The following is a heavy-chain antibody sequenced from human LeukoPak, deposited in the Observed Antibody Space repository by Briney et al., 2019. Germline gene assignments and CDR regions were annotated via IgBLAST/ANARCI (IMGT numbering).Heavy chain of an antibody. CDR3: ARRRRIAAAGTDAFDI. CDR2: VYNSGST. CDR1: GVSFSDYY. J-gene: IGHJ3*02. Sequence: PSETLSLTCAVYGVSFSDYYWSWIRQPPGKGLEWIGYVYNSGSTNYNPSLKSRVTISADTSKNQFSLKLNSVTAADTAVYYCARRRRIAAAGTDAFDIWGQGTMVTVSS. D-gene: IGHD6-13*01. V-gene: IGHV4-59*08.